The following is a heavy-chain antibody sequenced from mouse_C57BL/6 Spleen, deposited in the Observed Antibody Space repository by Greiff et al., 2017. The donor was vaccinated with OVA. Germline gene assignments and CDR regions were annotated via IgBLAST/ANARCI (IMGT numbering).Heavy chain of an antibody. D-gene: IGHD1-1*01. CDR1: GYTFTSYW. Sequence: QVQLQQPGAELVRPGSSVKLSCKASGYTFTSYWMDWVKQRPGQGLEWIGNIYPSDSETHYNQKFKGKATLTVDKSSSTAYMQLSSLTSEDSAVXYCAREGTTFDYWGQGTTLTVSS. V-gene: IGHV1-61*01. CDR2: IYPSDSET. CDR3: AREGTTFDY. J-gene: IGHJ2*01.